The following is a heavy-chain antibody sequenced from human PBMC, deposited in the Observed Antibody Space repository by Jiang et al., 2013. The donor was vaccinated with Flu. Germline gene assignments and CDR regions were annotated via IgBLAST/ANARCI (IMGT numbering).Heavy chain of an antibody. Sequence: GLVKPSGTLSLTCDVSGDSISTSFWWSWVRQPPGKGLEWIAEIYHTGYINYNPSLKNRVTMSIDKSKNQFSLHLSSVTAAGTAVYYCARDTRPYFYFDFWGQGSLVTVSS. CDR1: GDSISTSFW. J-gene: IGHJ4*02. D-gene: IGHD2/OR15-2a*01. CDR2: IYHTGYI. V-gene: IGHV4-4*02. CDR3: ARDTRPYFYFDF.